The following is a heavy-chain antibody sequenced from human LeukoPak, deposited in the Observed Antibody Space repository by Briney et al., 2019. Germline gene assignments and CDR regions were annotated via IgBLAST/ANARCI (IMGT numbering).Heavy chain of an antibody. J-gene: IGHJ3*02. Sequence: PGRSLRLSCAASGFTFSSYAMHWVRQAPGKGLEWVAVISYDGSNKYYADSVKGRFTISRDNSKSTLYLQMNSLRAEDTAVYYCAREGHQRNAFDIWGQGTMVTVSS. CDR3: AREGHQRNAFDI. V-gene: IGHV3-30-3*01. CDR1: GFTFSSYA. CDR2: ISYDGSNK.